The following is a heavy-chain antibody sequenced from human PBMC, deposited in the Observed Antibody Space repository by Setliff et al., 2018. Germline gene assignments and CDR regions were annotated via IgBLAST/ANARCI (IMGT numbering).Heavy chain of an antibody. CDR2: TIPIFGKT. J-gene: IGHJ6*03. V-gene: IGHV1-69*05. D-gene: IGHD3-22*01. Sequence: SVKVSCKASGGTFSNYDISWVRQAPGQGLEWMGGTIPIFGKTNYAQKFQGRVTIITDESTSTAYMELSSLRSEDTAVDYCAREGVDSRSSTDYHYYMDVWGKGTTVTVSS. CDR3: AREGVDSRSSTDYHYYMDV. CDR1: GGTFSNYD.